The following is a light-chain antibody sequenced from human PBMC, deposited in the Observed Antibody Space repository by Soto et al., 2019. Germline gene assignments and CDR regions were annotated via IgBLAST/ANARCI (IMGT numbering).Light chain of an antibody. Sequence: DIQMTQSPSTLSASVGDRVTITCRASQRISSWLAWYQQKPGKAPKLLIYDASSLESGVPSTFSGSGSGTEFTNNISSLQPDEFAPYYCQQSISYSPWTFGQGTKVEIK. CDR3: QQSISYSPWT. J-gene: IGKJ1*01. V-gene: IGKV1-5*01. CDR1: QRISSW. CDR2: DAS.